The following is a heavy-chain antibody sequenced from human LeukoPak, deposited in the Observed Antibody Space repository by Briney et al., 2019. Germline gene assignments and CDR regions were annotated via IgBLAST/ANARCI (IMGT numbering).Heavy chain of an antibody. J-gene: IGHJ4*02. Sequence: ASVKVSCKASGYTFTSYDINWVRQATGQGLEWMGWMNPNSGNTGYAQKFQGRVTITRNTSISTAYMELSSLRSEDTAVYYRARGGWDSSGYYIVADYWGQGTLVTVSS. D-gene: IGHD3-22*01. CDR2: MNPNSGNT. V-gene: IGHV1-8*03. CDR1: GYTFTSYD. CDR3: ARGGWDSSGYYIVADY.